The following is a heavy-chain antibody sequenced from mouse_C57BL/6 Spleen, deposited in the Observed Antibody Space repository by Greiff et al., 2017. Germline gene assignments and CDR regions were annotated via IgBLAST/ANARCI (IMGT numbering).Heavy chain of an antibody. Sequence: QVQLLQPGAELVMPGASVKLSCKASGYTFTSYWMHWVKQRPGQGLEWIGEIDPSDSYTNYNQKFKGKFTLTVDKSSSTDYMQLSSLTSEDSAVYYSARPYCGSTPLYFDVWGTGTTVTVSS. V-gene: IGHV1-69*01. CDR2: IDPSDSYT. CDR3: ARPYCGSTPLYFDV. D-gene: IGHD1-1*01. J-gene: IGHJ1*03. CDR1: GYTFTSYW.